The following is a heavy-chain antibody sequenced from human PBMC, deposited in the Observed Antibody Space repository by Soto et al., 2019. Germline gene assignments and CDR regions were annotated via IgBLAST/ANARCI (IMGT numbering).Heavy chain of an antibody. CDR2: IHYSGST. D-gene: IGHD7-27*01. Sequence: QVQLQESGPGLVEPSQTLSLTCTVSGDSISMGGHNWSWIRQYPGKGREWIGFIHYSGSTSYNPPLKSRVIISVDMSRNQFSLRLSSVTAADTAVYYCTAGRDASKTGYWGQGTLVTVSS. V-gene: IGHV4-31*03. CDR3: TAGRDASKTGY. CDR1: GDSISMGGHN. J-gene: IGHJ4*02.